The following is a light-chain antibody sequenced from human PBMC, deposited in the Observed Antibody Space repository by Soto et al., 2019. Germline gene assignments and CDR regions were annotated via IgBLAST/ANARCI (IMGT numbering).Light chain of an antibody. CDR1: SRDVGGYNY. Sequence: QSALTQRASVSGSPGQSITISRTGTSRDVGGYNYVSWYQQHPGKAPKLMIYDVSNRPSGVSNRFSGSKSGNTASLTISGLQAEDEADYYCSSYTSSSTLYVFATGTKVTVL. CDR3: SSYTSSSTLYV. J-gene: IGLJ1*01. V-gene: IGLV2-14*01. CDR2: DVS.